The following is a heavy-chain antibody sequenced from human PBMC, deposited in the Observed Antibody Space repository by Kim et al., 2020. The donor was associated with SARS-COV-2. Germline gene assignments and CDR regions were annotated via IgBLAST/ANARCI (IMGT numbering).Heavy chain of an antibody. CDR1: GGSFSGYY. V-gene: IGHV4-34*01. CDR3: ASPRFDYDSSGYYSFDY. Sequence: SETLSLTCAVYGGSFSGYYWSWIRQPPGKGLEWIGEINHSGSTNYNPSLKSRVTISVDTSKNQFSLKLSSVTAADTAVYYCASPRFDYDSSGYYSFDYWGQGTLVTVSS. D-gene: IGHD3-22*01. CDR2: INHSGST. J-gene: IGHJ4*02.